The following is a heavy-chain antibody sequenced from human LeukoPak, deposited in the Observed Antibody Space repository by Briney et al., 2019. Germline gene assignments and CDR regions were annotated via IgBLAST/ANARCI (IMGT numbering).Heavy chain of an antibody. J-gene: IGHJ4*02. CDR3: ARHLSGITSSPNY. V-gene: IGHV5-51*01. CDR2: IYPRDSRT. CDR1: GYSFSSYW. Sequence: GASLKISFKGSGYSFSSYWIAWVRQMPGKGLEWMGVIYPRDSRTTYSPSFQDQVTISADKSISTAYLQWTSLKASDTAMYYCARHLSGITSSPNYWGPGTLVTVSS. D-gene: IGHD1-20*01.